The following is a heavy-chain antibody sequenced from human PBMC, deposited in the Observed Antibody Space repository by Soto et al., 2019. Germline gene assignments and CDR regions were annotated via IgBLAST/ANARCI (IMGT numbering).Heavy chain of an antibody. J-gene: IGHJ6*03. CDR1: GFTFGDYA. D-gene: IGHD3-3*01. V-gene: IGHV3-49*03. Sequence: GGSLRLSCTASGFTFGDYAMSWFRQAPGKGLEWVGFIRSKAYGGTTEYAASVKGRFTISRDDSKSIAYLQMNSLKTEDTAVYYCTRDVYYDFWSDPQPCYMDVWGKGTTVTVSS. CDR3: TRDVYYDFWSDPQPCYMDV. CDR2: IRSKAYGGTT.